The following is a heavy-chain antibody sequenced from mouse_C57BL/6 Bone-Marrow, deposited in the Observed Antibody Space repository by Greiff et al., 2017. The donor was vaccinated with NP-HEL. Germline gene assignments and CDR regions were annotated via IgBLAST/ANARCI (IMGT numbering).Heavy chain of an antibody. Sequence: VQLQQPGAELVRPGSSVKLSCKASGYTFTSYWMDWVKQRPGQGLEWIGNIYPSDSETHYNQKFKDKATLTVDKSSSTAYMQLSSLTSEDSAVYYCARDYGSRTRYYFDYWGQGTTLTVSS. CDR2: IYPSDSET. CDR1: GYTFTSYW. CDR3: ARDYGSRTRYYFDY. D-gene: IGHD1-1*01. V-gene: IGHV1-61*01. J-gene: IGHJ2*01.